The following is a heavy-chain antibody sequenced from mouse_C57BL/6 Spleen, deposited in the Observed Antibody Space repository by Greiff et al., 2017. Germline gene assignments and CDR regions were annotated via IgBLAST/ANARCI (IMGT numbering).Heavy chain of an antibody. D-gene: IGHD1-1*01. CDR1: GFTFSDYY. CDR2: ISNGGGST. J-gene: IGHJ4*01. CDR3: ARQGIYYYGGAMDY. V-gene: IGHV5-12*01. Sequence: EVKLVESGGGLVQPGGSLKLSCAASGFTFSDYYMYWVRQTPEKRLEWVAYISNGGGSTYYPDTVKGRFTISRDNAKNTLYLQMSRLKSEDTAMYYCARQGIYYYGGAMDYWGQGTSVTVSS.